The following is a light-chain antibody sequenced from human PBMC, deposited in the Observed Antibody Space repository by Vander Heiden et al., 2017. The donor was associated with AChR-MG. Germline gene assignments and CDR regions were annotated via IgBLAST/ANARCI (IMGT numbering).Light chain of an antibody. Sequence: DIQMTQSTSSLSASVGDRVTITCQASQDISNYLNWCQQKPGKAPKLLIYDASNLETGVPSRFSGSGSGTDFTFTISSLQPEDIATYYCQQYDNLPLTVGGGTKVEIK. CDR1: QDISNY. V-gene: IGKV1-33*01. CDR2: DAS. CDR3: QQYDNLPLT. J-gene: IGKJ4*01.